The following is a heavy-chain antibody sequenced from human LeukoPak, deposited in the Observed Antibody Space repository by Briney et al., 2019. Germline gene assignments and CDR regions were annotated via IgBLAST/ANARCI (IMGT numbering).Heavy chain of an antibody. D-gene: IGHD1-26*01. CDR3: ARASGSYYFDY. CDR2: ISYDGSNK. Sequence: GGSLRLSCAASRFTFSSYAMHWVRQAPGKGLEWVAVISYDGSNKFYADSVKGRFTISRDNSKNTLYLQMNSLRAEDTAVYYCARASGSYYFDYWGQGTLVTVSS. V-gene: IGHV3-30*04. CDR1: RFTFSSYA. J-gene: IGHJ4*02.